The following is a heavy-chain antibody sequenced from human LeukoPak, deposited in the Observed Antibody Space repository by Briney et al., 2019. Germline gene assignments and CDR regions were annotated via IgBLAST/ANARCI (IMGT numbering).Heavy chain of an antibody. V-gene: IGHV3-30*02. CDR2: RQYDGSNK. Sequence: PGGSLRLSCAASGFTFSSYGMHWVRQAPGKGLEWVALRQYDGSNKYYPDSVKGRFTISRDNSKNTLYLQMNSLRAEDTAVYYCAKGTIRYCSSTGCYIDYWGQGTLVTVSS. CDR3: AKGTIRYCSSTGCYIDY. CDR1: GFTFSSYG. J-gene: IGHJ4*02. D-gene: IGHD2-2*01.